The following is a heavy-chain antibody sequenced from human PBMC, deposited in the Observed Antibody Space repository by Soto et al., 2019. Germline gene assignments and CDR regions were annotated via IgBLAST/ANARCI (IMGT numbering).Heavy chain of an antibody. V-gene: IGHV1-2*02. CDR1: GYTFTGHY. CDR3: GRGRSGQIVVFY. D-gene: IGHD1-26*01. J-gene: IGHJ4*02. Sequence: ASVTVSCKASGYTFTGHYIHWLRQAPEQGPEWMGEIGPESGATRYAQRFQGRVTMTRDMSITTVYMELNNLSPDDTAVYYCGRGRSGQIVVFYWGQGTPVTVSS. CDR2: IGPESGAT.